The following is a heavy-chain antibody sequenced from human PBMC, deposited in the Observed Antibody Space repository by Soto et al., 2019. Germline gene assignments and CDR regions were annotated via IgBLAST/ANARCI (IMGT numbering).Heavy chain of an antibody. V-gene: IGHV4-34*01. CDR3: VLSPNWGTGY. CDR1: GGSFSGYY. CDR2: INHSGRT. Sequence: SETLSLTCAVYGGSFSGYYWSWIRQPPGKGLEWIGEINHSGRTNYNPSLKSRVTISVDTSKNQFSLKLSSVTAADTAVYYCVLSPNWGTGYWGQGTLVTVSS. D-gene: IGHD7-27*01. J-gene: IGHJ4*02.